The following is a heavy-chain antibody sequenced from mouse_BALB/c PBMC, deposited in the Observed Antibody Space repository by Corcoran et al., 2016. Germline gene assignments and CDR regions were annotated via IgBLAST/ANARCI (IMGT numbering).Heavy chain of an antibody. D-gene: IGHD2-10*02. Sequence: QVQLQQSGAELMKPGASVKISCKATGYTFSSYWIEWVKQRPGHGLEWIGEILPGSGSTNYNEKFKGKATFTADTSSNTAYMQLSSLTSEDSAVYYCAREYGKIPGAMDYRGQGTSVTVSS. CDR1: GYTFSSYW. CDR2: ILPGSGST. V-gene: IGHV1-9*01. CDR3: AREYGKIPGAMDY. J-gene: IGHJ4*01.